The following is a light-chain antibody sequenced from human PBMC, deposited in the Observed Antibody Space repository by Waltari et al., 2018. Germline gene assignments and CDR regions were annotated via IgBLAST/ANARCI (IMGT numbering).Light chain of an antibody. CDR2: WAS. V-gene: IGKV4-1*01. Sequence: DIVMTQSPDSLAVSLGGRAPINCQSTHSVLHSSNNKNYLAWYQQKPGQPPKLLIYWASTRESGVPDRFSGSGSGTDFTLTISSLQAEDVAVYYCQQYYSTCQFGQGTKVEIK. CDR1: HSVLHSSNNKNY. CDR3: QQYYSTCQ. J-gene: IGKJ1*01.